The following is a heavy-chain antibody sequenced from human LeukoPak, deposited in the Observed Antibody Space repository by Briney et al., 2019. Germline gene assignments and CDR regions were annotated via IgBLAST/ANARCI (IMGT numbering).Heavy chain of an antibody. V-gene: IGHV3-30*03. Sequence: PGGSLRLSCAASGFTFSSYGMHWVRQAPGKGLEWVAVISYDGGNKYYADSVKGRFTISRDNSKNTLYLQMNSPKTEDTAVYYCTTDRGGSGSYYGDYWGQGTLVTVSS. D-gene: IGHD1-26*01. CDR3: TTDRGGSGSYYGDY. J-gene: IGHJ4*02. CDR2: ISYDGGNK. CDR1: GFTFSSYG.